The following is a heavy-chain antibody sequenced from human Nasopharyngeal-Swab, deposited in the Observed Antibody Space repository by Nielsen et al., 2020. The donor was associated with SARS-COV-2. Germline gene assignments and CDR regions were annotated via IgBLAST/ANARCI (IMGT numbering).Heavy chain of an antibody. CDR2: INHSGST. Sequence: GSLRLSCAVYGGSFSGYYWSWIRQPPRKGLEWIGEINHSGSTNYNPSLKSRVTISVDTSKNQFSLKLSSVTAADTAVYYCARVGGDGYYYYGMDVWGQGTTVTVSS. CDR1: GGSFSGYY. J-gene: IGHJ6*02. V-gene: IGHV4-34*01. D-gene: IGHD4-17*01. CDR3: ARVGGDGYYYYGMDV.